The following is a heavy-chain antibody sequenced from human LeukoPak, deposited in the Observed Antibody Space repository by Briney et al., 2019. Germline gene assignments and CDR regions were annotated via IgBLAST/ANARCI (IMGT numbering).Heavy chain of an antibody. Sequence: SVEVSCKASGGTFSSYAISWVRQAPGQGLEWMGRIIPIFGTANYAQKFQGRVTITTDESTSTAYMELSSLRSEDTPVYYCASSPIYSGSYYGYFQHWGQGTLVTVSS. CDR1: GGTFSSYA. D-gene: IGHD1-26*01. CDR3: ASSPIYSGSYYGYFQH. V-gene: IGHV1-69*05. J-gene: IGHJ1*01. CDR2: IIPIFGTA.